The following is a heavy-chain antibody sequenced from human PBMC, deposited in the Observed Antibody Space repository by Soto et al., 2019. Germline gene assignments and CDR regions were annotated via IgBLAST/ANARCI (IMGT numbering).Heavy chain of an antibody. CDR2: IWFDGSKR. D-gene: IGHD3-22*01. Sequence: SGGSLRLSCAASGFSFSKFAMHWVRQAPGKGLECVAVIWFDGSKRDYADSVKGRFTVSRDNSENTLSLQMNNLRAEDTGVYYCAREGARSGYPVYFDSWGQGTVVPVSS. CDR1: GFSFSKFA. CDR3: AREGARSGYPVYFDS. J-gene: IGHJ4*02. V-gene: IGHV3-33*01.